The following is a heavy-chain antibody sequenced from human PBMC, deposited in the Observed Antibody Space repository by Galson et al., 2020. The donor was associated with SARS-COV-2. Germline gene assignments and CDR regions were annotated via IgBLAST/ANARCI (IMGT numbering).Heavy chain of an antibody. CDR1: GFTFSDYY. CDR3: AREGGLTTVTTRYYYGMDV. V-gene: IGHV3-11*01. Sequence: GGSLRLSCAASGFTFSDYYMSWIRQAPGKGLEWVSYISTSGSTIYYADSVKGRFTISRDNAKNSLYLQMNSLRAEDTAVYYCAREGGLTTVTTRYYYGMDVWGQGTTVTVSS. CDR2: ISTSGSTI. D-gene: IGHD4-17*01. J-gene: IGHJ6*02.